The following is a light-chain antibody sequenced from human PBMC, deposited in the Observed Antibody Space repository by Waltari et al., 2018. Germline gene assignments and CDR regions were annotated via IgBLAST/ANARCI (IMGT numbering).Light chain of an antibody. V-gene: IGKV3-15*01. CDR2: GAS. Sequence: EIVMTQSPATLSVSPGERATLSCRASQSVSSNLAWYQQKPGQAPRLLIYGASTRATGIPARCSGSGSGTGCTLTISSLQSEDFAVDYWQQYNNWPYTFGQGTKLESK. CDR1: QSVSSN. J-gene: IGKJ2*01. CDR3: QQYNNWPYT.